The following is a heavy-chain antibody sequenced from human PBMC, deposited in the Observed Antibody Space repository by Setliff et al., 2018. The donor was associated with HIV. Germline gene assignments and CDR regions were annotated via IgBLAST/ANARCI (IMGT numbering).Heavy chain of an antibody. V-gene: IGHV4-59*12. CDR3: AREGKTAMATKYFDY. D-gene: IGHD5-18*01. Sequence: PSETLSLTCTVSGGSISTYYWSWIRQPPGKGLEWIGSIYFTGSSDNNPSLKSRVTLSVDTSKNQFSLRMKSVTAADTAMYYCAREGKTAMATKYFDYWGQGTMVTVSS. CDR2: IYFTGSS. CDR1: GGSISTYY. J-gene: IGHJ4*02.